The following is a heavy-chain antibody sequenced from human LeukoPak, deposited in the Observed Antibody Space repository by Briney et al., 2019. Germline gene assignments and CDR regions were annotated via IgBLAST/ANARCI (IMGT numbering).Heavy chain of an antibody. D-gene: IGHD3-22*01. Sequence: ASVKVSCKASGYTFTGYYMHWVRQAPGQGLEWMGWINPNSGGTNYAQKFQGRVTMTRDTSISTAYMELSGLRSDDTAVYYCAREGDYYDSSGYYFDYWGQGTLVTVSS. CDR1: GYTFTGYY. CDR2: INPNSGGT. CDR3: AREGDYYDSSGYYFDY. J-gene: IGHJ4*02. V-gene: IGHV1-2*02.